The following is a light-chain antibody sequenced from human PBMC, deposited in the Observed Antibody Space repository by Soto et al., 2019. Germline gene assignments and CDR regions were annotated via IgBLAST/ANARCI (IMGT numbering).Light chain of an antibody. J-gene: IGLJ1*01. CDR3: SSYTSSSTLYV. CDR2: DVS. V-gene: IGLV2-14*03. Sequence: QSALTPPASVSGSPGQSITISCTGTSGEDGGYKYFSWYQQHPGKAPKLMIYDVSNRPSGVSNRFSGSKSGNTASLTISGLQAEDEADYYCSSYTSSSTLYVFGTGTKVTVL. CDR1: SGEDGGYKY.